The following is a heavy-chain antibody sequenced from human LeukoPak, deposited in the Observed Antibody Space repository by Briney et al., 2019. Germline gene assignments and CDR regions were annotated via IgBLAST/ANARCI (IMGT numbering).Heavy chain of an antibody. CDR2: IYTSGST. CDR1: GGSISSGSYY. Sequence: SETLSLTCTVSGGSISSGSYYWSWIRQPAGKGLEWIGRIYTSGSTNYNPSLKSRVTISVDTSENQFSLKLSSVTAADTAVYYCARFAYYDILTGHFDYYYMDVWGKGTTVTVSS. V-gene: IGHV4-61*02. CDR3: ARFAYYDILTGHFDYYYMDV. J-gene: IGHJ6*03. D-gene: IGHD3-9*01.